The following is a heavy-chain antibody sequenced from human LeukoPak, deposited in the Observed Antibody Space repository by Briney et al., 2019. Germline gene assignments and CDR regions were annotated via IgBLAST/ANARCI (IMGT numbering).Heavy chain of an antibody. CDR3: TRLWVDTAMSGIDY. J-gene: IGHJ4*02. CDR1: GFTFGDYA. D-gene: IGHD5-18*01. CDR2: IRSKAYGGTT. Sequence: GGSLRLSCTASGFTFGDYATSWVRQAPGKGLEWVGFIRSKAYGGTTEYAASVKGRFTISRDDSKSIAYLQMNSLKTEDTAVYYCTRLWVDTAMSGIDYWGQGTLVTVSS. V-gene: IGHV3-49*04.